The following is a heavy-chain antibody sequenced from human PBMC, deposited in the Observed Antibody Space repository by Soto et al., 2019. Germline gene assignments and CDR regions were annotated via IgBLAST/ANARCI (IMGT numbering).Heavy chain of an antibody. Sequence: QLQLQESGSGLVKPSQTLSLTCAVSGGSISSGGYSWNWIRQPPGKGLEWIGYIYHSGGTYYNPSPESRVILSVDRSKNQFSLNLSSVTAADTAVYYCARAGDVRWYFDLWGRGTLVTVSS. CDR2: IYHSGGT. V-gene: IGHV4-30-2*01. D-gene: IGHD7-27*01. CDR3: ARAGDVRWYFDL. CDR1: GGSISSGGYS. J-gene: IGHJ2*01.